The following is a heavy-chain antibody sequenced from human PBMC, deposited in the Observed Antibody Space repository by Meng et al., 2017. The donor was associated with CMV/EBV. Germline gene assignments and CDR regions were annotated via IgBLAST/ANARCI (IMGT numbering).Heavy chain of an antibody. CDR1: CGSFSGYY. J-gene: IGHJ5*02. CDR3: ARGVGGWFDP. D-gene: IGHD1-26*01. CDR2: IKHSGST. Sequence: VQLQQCGARLSKPSETLAPTCRDYCGSFSGYYWSWIRQPPGKGLEWIGEIKHSGSTNYNPSLKSRVTISVDTSKNQFSLKLSSVTAADTAVYYCARGVGGWFDPWGQGTLVTVSS. V-gene: IGHV4-34*01.